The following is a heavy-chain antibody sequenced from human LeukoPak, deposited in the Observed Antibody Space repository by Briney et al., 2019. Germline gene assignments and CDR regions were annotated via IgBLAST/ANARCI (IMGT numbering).Heavy chain of an antibody. V-gene: IGHV1-18*01. J-gene: IGHJ4*02. Sequence: APVKVSCKTSGYTFISYGISWVRQAPGQGLEWMGWISAYNRNTNYAQELQGRVTMTADTSTSTAYMELRSLRPDDTAMYYCARIIGLYYYDTNGYEYYFDYWGQGTLVTVSS. CDR1: GYTFISYG. D-gene: IGHD3-22*01. CDR3: ARIIGLYYYDTNGYEYYFDY. CDR2: ISAYNRNT.